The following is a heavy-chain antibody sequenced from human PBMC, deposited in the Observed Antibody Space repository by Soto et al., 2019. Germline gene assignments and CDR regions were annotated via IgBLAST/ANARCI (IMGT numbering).Heavy chain of an antibody. CDR1: RYTYTSCY. J-gene: IGHJ1*01. CDR3: ARDGYADYVGEY. CDR2: INPSGGST. V-gene: IGHV1-46*01. D-gene: IGHD4-17*01. Sequence: ACRYTYTSCYMRWPRQAPGQGLEWMGIINPSGGSTSYAQKFQGRVTMTRDTSTSTVYMELSSLRSEDTAVYSGARDGYADYVGEY.